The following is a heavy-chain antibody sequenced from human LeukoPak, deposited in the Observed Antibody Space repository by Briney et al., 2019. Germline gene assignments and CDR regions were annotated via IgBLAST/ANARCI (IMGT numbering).Heavy chain of an antibody. J-gene: IGHJ3*01. CDR2: ISGSGGST. CDR1: GFTFSSYA. V-gene: IGHV3-23*01. D-gene: IGHD1-26*01. CDR3: AKDRGKVGATFLAD. Sequence: GGSLRLSCAASGFTFSSYAMSWVRQAPGKGLEWVSAISGSGGSTYYADSAKGQFTISRDNSKNTLYLQMNSLRAEDTAVYYCAKDRGKVGATFLADWGQGTMVTVSS.